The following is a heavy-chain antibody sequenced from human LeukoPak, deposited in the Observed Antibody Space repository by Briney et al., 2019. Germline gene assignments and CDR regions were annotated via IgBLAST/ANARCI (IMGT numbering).Heavy chain of an antibody. CDR2: IDWDDDK. D-gene: IGHD4-17*01. CDR3: ARTPDDYGDFFDY. CDR1: GFSLSTSGMC. J-gene: IGHJ4*02. Sequence: ESGPALVKPTQTLTLTCTFSGFSLSTSGMCVSWIRQPPGKALEWLARIDWDDDKYYTTSLKTRLTISKDTSKNQVVLTMTNMDAVDTATYYCARTPDDYGDFFDYWRQGTLVIVAS. V-gene: IGHV2-70*11.